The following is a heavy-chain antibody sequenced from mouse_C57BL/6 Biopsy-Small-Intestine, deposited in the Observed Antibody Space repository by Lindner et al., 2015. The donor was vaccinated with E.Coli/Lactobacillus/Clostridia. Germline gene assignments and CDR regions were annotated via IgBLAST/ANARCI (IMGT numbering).Heavy chain of an antibody. J-gene: IGHJ2*01. D-gene: IGHD2-13*01. V-gene: IGHV1-81*01. Sequence: SVKVSCKASGGTFSSYAISWVRQAPGQGLEWMGGIIPIFGTANYAQKFQGRVTITADESTSTAYMELSSLRSEDTAVYYCARAGGWMTTVTTDYFDYWGQGTLVTVSS. CDR3: ARAGGWMTTVTTDYFDY. CDR2: IIPIFGTA. CDR1: GGTFSSYA.